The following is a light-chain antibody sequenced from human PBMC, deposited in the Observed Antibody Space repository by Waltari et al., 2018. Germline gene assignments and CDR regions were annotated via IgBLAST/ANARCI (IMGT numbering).Light chain of an antibody. Sequence: EVVLTQSPATLSLSPGERATLSCRASPTVSTYLAWYHQKPGQAPRLLIYDASNRATGIPARFSGSGSVTDFTLTISSLEPDDFGLYYCQQRSSWPLTFGGGSKVEIK. CDR1: PTVSTY. V-gene: IGKV3-11*01. CDR2: DAS. CDR3: QQRSSWPLT. J-gene: IGKJ4*01.